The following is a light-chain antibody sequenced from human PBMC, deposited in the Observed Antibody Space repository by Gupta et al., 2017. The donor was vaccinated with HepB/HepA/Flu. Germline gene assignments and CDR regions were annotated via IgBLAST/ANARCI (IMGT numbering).Light chain of an antibody. CDR3: QQYGSSPRT. Sequence: DTVLQRSPGTLSLSPGERATLYCRASQSVSSSYLAWYQQKPGQDPRLLLYGASSRATGSPDRLSGSGAVTDFTLTISRLEPEDFAVYYCQQYGSSPRTFGQGTKVEIK. J-gene: IGKJ1*01. V-gene: IGKV3-20*01. CDR2: GAS. CDR1: QSVSSSY.